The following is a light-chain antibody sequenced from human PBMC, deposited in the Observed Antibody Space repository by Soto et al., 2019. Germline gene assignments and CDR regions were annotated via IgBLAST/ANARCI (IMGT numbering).Light chain of an antibody. J-gene: IGLJ1*01. Sequence: QSALTQPASVSGSPGQSITISCAGTSSDLGGSNYVSWYQQHPGKAPKLMIYGVSNRPSGVSNRFSGSNSGNTASLTISGLQAEDEADYFCYSSRSSSSTVYVFGTGTKLTVL. CDR3: YSSRSSSSTVYV. CDR1: SSDLGGSNY. V-gene: IGLV2-14*03. CDR2: GVS.